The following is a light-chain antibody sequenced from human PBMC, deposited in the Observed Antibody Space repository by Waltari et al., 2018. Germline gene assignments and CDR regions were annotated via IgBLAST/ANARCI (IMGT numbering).Light chain of an antibody. V-gene: IGKV2-30*02. CDR2: RAS. J-gene: IGKJ1*01. Sequence: VVMTQSPLSLPVTLGQPASISCRSSQSLTHSDGNTYVRWFQQRPGQSPRRLFYRASVRDVGVADRFSGSGSGTDFTLRISRMEAEDVGVYYCMQGTHWPWTFGQGTKVEL. CDR3: MQGTHWPWT. CDR1: QSLTHSDGNTY.